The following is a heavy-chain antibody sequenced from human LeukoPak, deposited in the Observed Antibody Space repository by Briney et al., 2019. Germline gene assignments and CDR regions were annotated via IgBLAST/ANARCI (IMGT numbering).Heavy chain of an antibody. CDR2: INIDGSNT. Sequence: GGSLRLSCAASGFTLSSYWMHWVRQAPGQGLVWVSHINIDGSNTRYADSVEGRFTISRDNAENTLYLQMNSLRVDDTAVYYCATSRTFDYWGQGTLVTVSS. V-gene: IGHV3-74*01. J-gene: IGHJ4*02. CDR1: GFTLSSYW. CDR3: ATSRTFDY.